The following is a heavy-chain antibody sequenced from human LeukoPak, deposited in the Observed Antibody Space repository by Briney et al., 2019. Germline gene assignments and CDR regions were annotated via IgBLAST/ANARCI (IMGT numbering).Heavy chain of an antibody. V-gene: IGHV4-31*03. CDR1: GGSISSGGYY. D-gene: IGHD5-18*01. CDR3: ARRKRGYSYGRGGGYNWFDP. CDR2: IYYSGST. Sequence: PSETLSLTCTVSGGSISSGGYYWSWIRQHPGKGLEWIGYIYYSGSTYYNPSLKSRVTISVDTSKNQFSLKLSSGTAADTAVYYCARRKRGYSYGRGGGYNWFDPWGPGTLVTVSS. J-gene: IGHJ5*02.